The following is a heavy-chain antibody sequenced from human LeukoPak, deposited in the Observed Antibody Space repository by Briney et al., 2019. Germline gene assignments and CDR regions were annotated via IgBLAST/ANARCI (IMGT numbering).Heavy chain of an antibody. CDR1: GGSFSGYY. V-gene: IGHV4-34*01. D-gene: IGHD2-2*01. CDR3: ARDGKRHCSSTSCYHEDY. CDR2: INHSGST. J-gene: IGHJ4*02. Sequence: PSETLSLTCAVYGGSFSGYYWSWIRQPPGKALEWIGEINHSGSTNYNPSLKSRVTISVDTSKNQFSLKLSSVTAADTAVYYCARDGKRHCSSTSCYHEDYWGQGTLVTVSS.